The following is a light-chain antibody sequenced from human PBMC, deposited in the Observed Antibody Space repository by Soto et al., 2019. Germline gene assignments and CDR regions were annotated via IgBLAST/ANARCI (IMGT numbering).Light chain of an antibody. Sequence: DIQMTQSPSSLSASVGDRVTISCRASQGIGNDLGWYQQKPGKAPKRLIYAASSLQSGVPSRFGVSGSGTVFTLTISSLQPDDFATYYCLQHSTYPRTFGQGTKVDIK. CDR1: QGIGND. V-gene: IGKV1-17*01. J-gene: IGKJ1*01. CDR2: AAS. CDR3: LQHSTYPRT.